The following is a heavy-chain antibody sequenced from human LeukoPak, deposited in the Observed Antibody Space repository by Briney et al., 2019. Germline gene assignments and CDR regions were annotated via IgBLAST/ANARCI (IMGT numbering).Heavy chain of an antibody. CDR1: GGSISSYY. CDR3: ARRGRNSSGWQDYL. Sequence: SETLSLTCTVSGGSISSYYWSWIRQPPGKGLEWIANIYHTGSTNYNPSLSSRVAISIDTAKNQFSLKLTSVTAADTAVYYCARRGRNSSGWQDYLWGQGTLVTVSS. CDR2: IYHTGST. D-gene: IGHD6-25*01. J-gene: IGHJ4*02. V-gene: IGHV4-59*01.